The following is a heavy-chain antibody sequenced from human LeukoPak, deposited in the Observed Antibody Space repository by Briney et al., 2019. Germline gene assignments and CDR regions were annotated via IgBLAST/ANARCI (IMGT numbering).Heavy chain of an antibody. J-gene: IGHJ4*02. V-gene: IGHV1-18*01. Sequence: ASVKVSRKASGYTFTSYGISWVRQAPGQGLEWMGWISANNGNTKYNTKYAQNPQGRVTMTTDISTSTAYMELRTLRSDDTAVYYCARDRDRSGSQSYWGQGTLVTVSS. D-gene: IGHD1-26*01. CDR2: ISANNGNTKYNT. CDR3: ARDRDRSGSQSY. CDR1: GYTFTSYG.